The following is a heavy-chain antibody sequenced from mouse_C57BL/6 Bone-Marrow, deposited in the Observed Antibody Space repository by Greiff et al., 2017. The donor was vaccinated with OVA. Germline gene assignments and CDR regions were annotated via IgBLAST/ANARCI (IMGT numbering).Heavy chain of an antibody. D-gene: IGHD2-1*01. CDR3: AKEGFYEGNCVFAY. V-gene: IGHV1-69*01. Sequence: VQLQQPGAELVMPGASVKLSCKASGYTFTSYWMHWVKQRPGQGLEWIGEIAPSDSYTNYNQKFKGQSTVTVDKSSSTAYMQLSSLTSEDSAVYYCAKEGFYEGNCVFAYWGQGTLVTVSA. CDR1: GYTFTSYW. J-gene: IGHJ3*01. CDR2: IAPSDSYT.